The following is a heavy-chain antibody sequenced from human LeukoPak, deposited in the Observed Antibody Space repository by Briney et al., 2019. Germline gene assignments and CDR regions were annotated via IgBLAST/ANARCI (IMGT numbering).Heavy chain of an antibody. D-gene: IGHD3-16*02. V-gene: IGHV3-21*01. Sequence: GGSLRLSCAASGFTFSSYSMNWVRQAPGKGLEWVSSISSSSSYIYYADSVKGRFTISRDNAKNSLNLQMNSLRAEDTAVYYCARDPRGTYRGGYEDHYWGQGTLVTVSS. J-gene: IGHJ4*02. CDR2: ISSSSSYI. CDR1: GFTFSSYS. CDR3: ARDPRGTYRGGYEDHY.